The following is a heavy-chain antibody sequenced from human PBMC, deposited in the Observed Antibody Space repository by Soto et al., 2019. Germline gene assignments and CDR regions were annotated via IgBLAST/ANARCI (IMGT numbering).Heavy chain of an antibody. D-gene: IGHD2-15*01. CDR2: ISGSGGST. J-gene: IGHJ4*02. CDR3: AKVPDFQYCSGGSCYFDY. V-gene: IGHV3-23*01. Sequence: EVQLLESGGGLVQPGGSLRLSCAASGFTFSSYAMSWVRQAPGKGLEWVSAISGSGGSTYYADSVKGRFTISRDNSKNTLYLQMNSLRAEDTAVYYCAKVPDFQYCSGGSCYFDYWGQGTLVTVSS. CDR1: GFTFSSYA.